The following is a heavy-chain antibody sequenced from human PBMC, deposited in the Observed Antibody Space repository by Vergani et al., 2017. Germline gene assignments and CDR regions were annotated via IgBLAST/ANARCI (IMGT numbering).Heavy chain of an antibody. Sequence: EGKLVESGGGLVRPGGSLRLSCAGNGFIFDSNGMSWVRQVPGKGLEWVSGINWNGDNTGYADSVKGRFTISRDNAKNSLYLQMNSLRVEDTALYYCAREASSGFYDYFDYWGQGTLVTVSS. CDR2: INWNGDNT. CDR1: GFIFDSNG. CDR3: AREASSGFYDYFDY. D-gene: IGHD6-19*01. J-gene: IGHJ4*02. V-gene: IGHV3-20*04.